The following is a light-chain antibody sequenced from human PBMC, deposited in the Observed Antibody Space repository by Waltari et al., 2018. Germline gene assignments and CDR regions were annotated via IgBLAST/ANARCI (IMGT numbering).Light chain of an antibody. CDR3: QQYNSYSLT. V-gene: IGKV1-5*01. Sequence: DIQMTQSPSTLSASVGDRVTITGRASQSTSSWLAWYQQKPGKAPKLLIYDASSLESGVPSRFSSSGSGTEFTLTISSLQPDDFATYYCQQYNSYSLTFGGGTKVEIK. CDR1: QSTSSW. CDR2: DAS. J-gene: IGKJ4*01.